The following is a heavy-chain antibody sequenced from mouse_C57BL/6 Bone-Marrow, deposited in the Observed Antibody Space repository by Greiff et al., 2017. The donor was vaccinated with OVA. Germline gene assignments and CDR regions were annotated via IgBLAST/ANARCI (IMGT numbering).Heavy chain of an antibody. CDR2: INPSSGYT. V-gene: IGHV1-4*01. CDR3: ARFPDYYGSSYYWYFDV. Sequence: VQLQESGAELARPGASVKMSCKASGYTFTSYTMHWVKQRPGQGLEWIGYINPSSGYTKYNQKFKDKATLTADKSSSTAYMQLSSLTSEDSAVYYCARFPDYYGSSYYWYFDVWGTGTTVTVSS. J-gene: IGHJ1*03. D-gene: IGHD1-1*01. CDR1: GYTFTSYT.